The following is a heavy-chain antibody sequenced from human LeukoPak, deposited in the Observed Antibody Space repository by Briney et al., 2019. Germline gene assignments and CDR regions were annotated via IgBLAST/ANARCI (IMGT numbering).Heavy chain of an antibody. Sequence: GGSLRLSCAASGFTFSSYSMNWVRQAPGKGLEWVSSISSSSSYIYYADSVKGRFTISRDNAKNSLYLQMNSLRAEDTAVYYCAREPDYGDYVRYFDYWGQGTLVTVS. D-gene: IGHD4-17*01. CDR3: AREPDYGDYVRYFDY. J-gene: IGHJ4*02. CDR1: GFTFSSYS. CDR2: ISSSSSYI. V-gene: IGHV3-21*01.